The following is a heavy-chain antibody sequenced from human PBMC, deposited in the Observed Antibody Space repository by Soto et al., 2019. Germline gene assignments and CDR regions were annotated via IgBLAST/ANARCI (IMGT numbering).Heavy chain of an antibody. CDR1: GYSFTGYW. CDR2: IYPGDSDT. Sequence: GESLKISCEASGYSFTGYWIGWVRQMPGKGLEWMGIIYPGDSDTRYSPSFQGQVAMSVDKSISTAYLQWNSLKASDTAMYYCARHGGRLIAPAYWGQGTLVTVPQ. D-gene: IGHD2-2*01. CDR3: ARHGGRLIAPAY. V-gene: IGHV5-51*01. J-gene: IGHJ4*02.